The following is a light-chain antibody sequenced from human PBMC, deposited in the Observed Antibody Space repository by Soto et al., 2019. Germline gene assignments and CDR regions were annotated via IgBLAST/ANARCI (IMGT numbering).Light chain of an antibody. CDR1: QSVSSNY. Sequence: ENVLTQSPGTLSLSPGERATLSCRASQSVSSNYLAWYHQKPGQAPRVLIYGASRRATGIPDRFSGSGSGTDFTLTISKLEPEDFAVYYCQQYGDSPYTFGQATKLEIK. CDR2: GAS. V-gene: IGKV3-20*01. CDR3: QQYGDSPYT. J-gene: IGKJ2*01.